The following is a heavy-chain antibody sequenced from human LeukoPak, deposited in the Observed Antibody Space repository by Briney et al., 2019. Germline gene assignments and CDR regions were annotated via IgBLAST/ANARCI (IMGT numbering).Heavy chain of an antibody. J-gene: IGHJ3*02. D-gene: IGHD3-22*01. Sequence: ASVKVSCKASGYTFTGYYMHWVRQAPGQGLEWMGWINPNSGGTNYAQKFQGRVTMTRDTSISTAYMELSRLRSDDTAVYYCAIVWYYYDSPLPDAFDIWGQGTMVPVSS. CDR2: INPNSGGT. V-gene: IGHV1-2*02. CDR3: AIVWYYYDSPLPDAFDI. CDR1: GYTFTGYY.